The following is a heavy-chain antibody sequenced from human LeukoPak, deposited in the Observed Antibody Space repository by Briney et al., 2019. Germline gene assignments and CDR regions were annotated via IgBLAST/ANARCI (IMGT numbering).Heavy chain of an antibody. V-gene: IGHV3-74*01. J-gene: IGHJ4*02. D-gene: IGHD6-25*01. CDR3: ARGGRSRFDQ. CDR1: GFTFSSYW. CDR2: INTDGSIT. Sequence: PGGSLRLSCAASGFTFSSYWMHWVRQAPGKGLVWVSRINTDGSITNYADSVKGRFTISRDNAKNTLYLQMNSLRAEDTAVYYCARGGRSRFDQWGQGILVTVSS.